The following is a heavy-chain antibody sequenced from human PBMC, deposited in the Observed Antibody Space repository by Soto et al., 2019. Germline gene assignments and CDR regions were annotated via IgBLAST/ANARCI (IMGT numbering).Heavy chain of an antibody. D-gene: IGHD3-22*01. Sequence: LRLSCSASGFTVSIYAMHWVRQAPGKGLEYVSSISTNGGSTHYADSVKGRFTISRDNSKNTQYLQMSSLRADDTAVYYCVKGEYYYDSSGYYPFDYWGQGTLVTVSS. V-gene: IGHV3-64D*06. CDR3: VKGEYYYDSSGYYPFDY. CDR1: GFTVSIYA. CDR2: ISTNGGST. J-gene: IGHJ4*02.